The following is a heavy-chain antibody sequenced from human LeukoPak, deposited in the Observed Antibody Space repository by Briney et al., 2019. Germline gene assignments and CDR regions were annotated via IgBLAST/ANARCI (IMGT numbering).Heavy chain of an antibody. J-gene: IGHJ3*02. Sequence: GGSLRLSCAASGFTFSSYAMSWVRQAPGKGLEWVSAISGSGGSTYYADSVKGRFTISRDNSKNTLYLQMNSLRAEDTAVYYCAKDSPPGYYDFWSDAFDIWGQGTMVTVSS. V-gene: IGHV3-23*01. CDR1: GFTFSSYA. CDR3: AKDSPPGYYDFWSDAFDI. CDR2: ISGSGGST. D-gene: IGHD3-3*01.